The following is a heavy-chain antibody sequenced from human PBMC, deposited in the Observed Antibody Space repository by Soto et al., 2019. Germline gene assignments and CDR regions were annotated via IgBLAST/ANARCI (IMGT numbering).Heavy chain of an antibody. Sequence: QVQLVQSGAEVKKPGSSVKVSCKASGGTFSSYAISWVRQAHGQGLEWMGGIIPIFGTANYAQKFQGRVTITADESTSTAYMELSSLRSEDTAVYYCARVAYCGGDCTRGDDYWGQGTLVTVSS. CDR2: IIPIFGTA. CDR1: GGTFSSYA. CDR3: ARVAYCGGDCTRGDDY. D-gene: IGHD2-21*02. J-gene: IGHJ4*02. V-gene: IGHV1-69*12.